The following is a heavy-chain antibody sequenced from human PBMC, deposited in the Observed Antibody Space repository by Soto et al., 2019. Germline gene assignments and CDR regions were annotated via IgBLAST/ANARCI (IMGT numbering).Heavy chain of an antibody. CDR2: SYYSGST. CDR1: GGSISSGDYY. CDR3: ARERKGNCVDYYGMDV. Sequence: QVQLQESGQGLVKPSQTLSLTCTVSGGSISSGDYYWSWICQPPGKGLEWIGYSYYSGSTYYNPSLKSRVTKSVDTSKNQFSLKLSAVTAADTAVYYRARERKGNCVDYYGMDVVGQGTTVTFSS. V-gene: IGHV4-30-4*01. J-gene: IGHJ6*02. D-gene: IGHD1-7*01.